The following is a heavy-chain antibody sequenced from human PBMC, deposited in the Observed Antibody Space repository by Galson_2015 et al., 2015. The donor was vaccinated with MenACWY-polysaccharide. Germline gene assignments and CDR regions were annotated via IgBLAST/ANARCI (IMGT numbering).Heavy chain of an antibody. CDR2: INADGSAT. CDR3: TKAGAKYCSGSSCYFNWFEP. J-gene: IGHJ5*02. V-gene: IGHV3-74*01. D-gene: IGHD2-15*01. Sequence: SLRLSCAASGFSFSTYWMHWVRHAPGKGLVWVSRINADGSATGYADSVRGRFTISRDNAKNTLFLEMNSLRAEDTAVYYCTKAGAKYCSGSSCYFNWFEPWGQGTLVTVSS. CDR1: GFSFSTYW.